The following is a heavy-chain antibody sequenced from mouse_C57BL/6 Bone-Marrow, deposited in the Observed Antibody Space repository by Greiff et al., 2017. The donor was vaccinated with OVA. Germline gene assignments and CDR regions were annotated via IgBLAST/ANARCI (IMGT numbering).Heavy chain of an antibody. CDR2: IHPNSGST. Sequence: QVQLQQPGAELVKPGASVKLSCKASGYTFTSYWMHRVKQRPGQGLEWIGMIHPNSGSTNYNEKFKSKATLTVDKSSSTAYMQLSSLTSEDSAVYYCARRGYYYGSSYDYWGQGTTLTVSS. CDR3: ARRGYYYGSSYDY. J-gene: IGHJ2*01. D-gene: IGHD1-1*01. CDR1: GYTFTSYW. V-gene: IGHV1-64*01.